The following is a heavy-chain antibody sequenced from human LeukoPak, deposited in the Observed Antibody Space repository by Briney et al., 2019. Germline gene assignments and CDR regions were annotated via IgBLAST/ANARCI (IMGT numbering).Heavy chain of an antibody. V-gene: IGHV3-30*04. CDR2: IPYDGSNK. J-gene: IGHJ4*02. D-gene: IGHD6-6*01. CDR3: AREGSEYSSSEDFDY. Sequence: GRTLRLSCAAPGFTFSSYAMHWVRQAPGKGLEWVALIPYDGSNKYYADSVKGRFTISRDNSKNTLYLQMNSLRAEDTAVYYCAREGSEYSSSEDFDYWGQGTLVTVSS. CDR1: GFTFSSYA.